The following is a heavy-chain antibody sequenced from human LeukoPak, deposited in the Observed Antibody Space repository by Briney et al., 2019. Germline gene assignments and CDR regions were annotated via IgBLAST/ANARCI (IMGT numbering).Heavy chain of an antibody. CDR2: ISGSGGST. Sequence: GGSLRLSCAASGFTFSSYGMSWVRQAPGKGLEWVSAISGSGGSTYYADSVKGRYTISRDNSKNTLYLQMNSLRAEDTAIYYCAKGKRDQLLLCAFDIWGQGTMVTVSS. J-gene: IGHJ3*02. CDR1: GFTFSSYG. V-gene: IGHV3-23*01. D-gene: IGHD2-2*01. CDR3: AKGKRDQLLLCAFDI.